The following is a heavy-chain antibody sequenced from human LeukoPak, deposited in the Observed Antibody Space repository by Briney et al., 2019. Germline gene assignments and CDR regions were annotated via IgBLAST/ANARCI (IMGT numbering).Heavy chain of an antibody. V-gene: IGHV3-23*01. CDR3: AKDRHAPGRYCSSTICFPFDP. Sequence: GGSLRLSCAASGFTFTNSALSWVRQAPGKGLQWVSDISGSGGSTYYADSVKGRFTISRDNSKSTLYLQMNSLRAEDTAVYYCAKDRHAPGRYCSSTICFPFDPWGQGTLVTVSS. CDR1: GFTFTNSA. J-gene: IGHJ5*02. D-gene: IGHD2-2*01. CDR2: ISGSGGST.